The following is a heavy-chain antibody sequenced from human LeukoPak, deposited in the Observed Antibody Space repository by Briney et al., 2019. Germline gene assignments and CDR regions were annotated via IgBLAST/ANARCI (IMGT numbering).Heavy chain of an antibody. J-gene: IGHJ6*02. D-gene: IGHD2-15*01. V-gene: IGHV7-4-1*02. CDR2: INTNTGNP. CDR1: GYTFTSYA. CDR3: ASGGGPPYYYYYGMDV. Sequence: GASVKVSCKASGYTFTSYAMNWVRQAPGQGLEWMGWINTNTGNPTYAQGFTGRFVFSLDTSVSTAYLQISSLKAEDTAVYYCASGGGPPYYYYYGMDVWGQGTTVTVSS.